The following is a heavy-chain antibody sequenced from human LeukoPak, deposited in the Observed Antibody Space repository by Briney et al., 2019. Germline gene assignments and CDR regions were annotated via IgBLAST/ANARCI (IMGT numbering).Heavy chain of an antibody. CDR3: ARDQERDGSNLYFFDY. J-gene: IGHJ4*02. CDR1: GGTFSSDG. CDR2: IIPILSTP. D-gene: IGHD5-24*01. Sequence: ASVKVSFKASGGTFSSDGISWVRQAPGQGLEWMGGIIPILSTPKYAQKFQGRVTISADESTSTAYMGLSSLRSEDTAVYYCARDQERDGSNLYFFDYWGQGTLVTVSS. V-gene: IGHV1-69*13.